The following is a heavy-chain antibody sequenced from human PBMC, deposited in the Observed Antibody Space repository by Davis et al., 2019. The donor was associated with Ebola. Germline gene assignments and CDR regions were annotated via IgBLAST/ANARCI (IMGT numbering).Heavy chain of an antibody. CDR1: GITVTTNY. CDR3: AKGGSGWPSDYSYGLGV. CDR2: ITSSGGST. J-gene: IGHJ6*04. Sequence: GESLKISCAASGITVTTNYMSWVRQAPGKGLEWVSAITSSGGSTYYGDSVKGRFTISRDNSKNTLYLQMNSLRVDDTAVYYCAKGGSGWPSDYSYGLGVWGKGTTVTVSS. V-gene: IGHV3-23*01. D-gene: IGHD6-19*01.